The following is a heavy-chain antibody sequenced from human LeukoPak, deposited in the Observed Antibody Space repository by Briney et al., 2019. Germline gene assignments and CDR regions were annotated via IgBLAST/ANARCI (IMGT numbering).Heavy chain of an antibody. CDR3: AKDLGTNWNFLYYYYGMDV. V-gene: IGHV3-30*18. CDR1: GFTFSSYA. Sequence: PGGSLRLSCAASGFTFSSYAMSWVRQAPGKGLEWVAVISYDGSNKYYADSVKGRFTISRDNSKNTLYLQMNSLRAEDTAVYYCAKDLGTNWNFLYYYYGMDVWGQGTTVTVSS. J-gene: IGHJ6*02. CDR2: ISYDGSNK. D-gene: IGHD1-1*01.